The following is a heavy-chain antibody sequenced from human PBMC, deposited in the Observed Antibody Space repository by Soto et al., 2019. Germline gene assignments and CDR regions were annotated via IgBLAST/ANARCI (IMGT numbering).Heavy chain of an antibody. D-gene: IGHD2-21*01. CDR1: GYTFTSYD. J-gene: IGHJ5*02. CDR2: MNPNSANT. V-gene: IGHV1-8*01. CDR3: ARSDGYNLTWFDP. Sequence: QALLVQSGAEVKKPGASVKVSCKASGYTFTSYDINWVRQATGQGLEWMGWMNPNSANTGYAQKFQGRLTMTRNTSIRTAYMQLSSLGSEDTAVYYWARSDGYNLTWFDPWGQGTVVSVSS.